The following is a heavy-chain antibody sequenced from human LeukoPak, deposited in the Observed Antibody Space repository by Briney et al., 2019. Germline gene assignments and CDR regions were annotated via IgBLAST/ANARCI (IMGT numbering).Heavy chain of an antibody. CDR3: ARADGAYGVY. CDR1: GFTFSNYE. J-gene: IGHJ4*02. Sequence: GGSLRLSCAASGFTFSNYEMNWVRQAPGKGLEWVSHISTTGTTIYYAGSVKGRFTVSRDNARNSLYLQMDSLRLEDTAIYFCARADGAYGVYWGQGTLVIVSS. CDR2: ISTTGTTI. D-gene: IGHD4-17*01. V-gene: IGHV3-48*03.